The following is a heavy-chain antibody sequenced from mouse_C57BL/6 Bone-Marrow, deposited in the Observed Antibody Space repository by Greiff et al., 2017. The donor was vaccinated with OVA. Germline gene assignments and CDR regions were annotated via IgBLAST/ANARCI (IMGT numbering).Heavy chain of an antibody. J-gene: IGHJ2*01. V-gene: IGHV1-81*01. CDR2: IYPRSGNT. Sequence: QVQLKQSGAELARPGASVKLSCKASGYTFTSYGISWVKQRTGQGLEWIGEIYPRSGNTYYNEKFKGKATLTADKSSSTAYMELRSLTSEDSAVYFCARGGRWGYFDYWGQGTTLTVSS. CDR1: GYTFTSYG. CDR3: ARGGRWGYFDY.